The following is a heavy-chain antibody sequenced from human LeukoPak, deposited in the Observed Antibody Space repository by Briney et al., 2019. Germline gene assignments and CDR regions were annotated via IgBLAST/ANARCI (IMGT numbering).Heavy chain of an antibody. CDR2: IKQDGSEK. D-gene: IGHD3-10*01. J-gene: IGHJ4*02. Sequence: GGSLRLSCAASGFTFSSYWMSWVRQAPGKGLEWVANIKQDGSEKYYVDSVKGRFTISRDNAKNSLYLQMNSLRAEDTAVYYCAREGDYYGSGSYYTPLEYWGQGTLVTVSS. CDR3: AREGDYYGSGSYYTPLEY. CDR1: GFTFSSYW. V-gene: IGHV3-7*01.